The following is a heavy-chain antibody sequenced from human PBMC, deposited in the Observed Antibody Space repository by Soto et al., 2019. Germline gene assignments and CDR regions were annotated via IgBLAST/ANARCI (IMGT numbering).Heavy chain of an antibody. Sequence: SLRLSCAASEFIFTKACMSWVRQAPGKGLEWVARIKSKADAGTTDYAAPVKGRFTISRDDSRNTLYLQMNSLKTEDTAVYYCTAARRAEAPKWFDPWGQGTLVSVSS. J-gene: IGHJ5*02. CDR3: TAARRAEAPKWFDP. CDR2: IKSKADAGTT. CDR1: EFIFTKAC. D-gene: IGHD6-19*01. V-gene: IGHV3-15*01.